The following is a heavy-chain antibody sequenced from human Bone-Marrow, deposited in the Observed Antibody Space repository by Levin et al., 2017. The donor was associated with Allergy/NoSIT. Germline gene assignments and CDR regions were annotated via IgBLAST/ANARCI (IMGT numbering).Heavy chain of an antibody. CDR1: GFNFRNYD. J-gene: IGHJ4*02. CDR2: VWFDGSTK. D-gene: IGHD4-17*01. Sequence: PGGSLRLSCAASGFNFRNYDMHWVRQAPGKGMEWVAIVWFDGSTKYYRDSVKGRFTISRDNSKNTVYLEMSTLRADDTARYYCASEKYGDSAFEYWGQGTLVIVSS. CDR3: ASEKYGDSAFEY. V-gene: IGHV3-33*01.